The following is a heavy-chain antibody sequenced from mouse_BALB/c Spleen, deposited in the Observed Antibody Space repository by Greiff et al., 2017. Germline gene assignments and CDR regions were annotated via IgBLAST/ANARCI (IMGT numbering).Heavy chain of an antibody. D-gene: IGHD1-2*01. CDR2: IYPGSGST. Sequence: QVHVKQPGAELVKPGTSVKLSCKASGYNFTSYWINWVKLRPGQGLEWIGDIYPGSGSTNYNEKFKSKATLTVDTSSSTAYMQLSSLASEDSALYYCASTATAYFDYWGQGTTLTVSS. J-gene: IGHJ2*01. V-gene: IGHV1-55*01. CDR3: ASTATAYFDY. CDR1: GYNFTSYW.